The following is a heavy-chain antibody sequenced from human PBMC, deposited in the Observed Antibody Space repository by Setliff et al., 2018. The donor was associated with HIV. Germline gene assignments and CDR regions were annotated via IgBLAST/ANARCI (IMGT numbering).Heavy chain of an antibody. CDR3: AASPTSCSGGSCYDH. CDR2: IVVGSSKT. Sequence: ASVKVSCKSSSFTFSSSALQWVRQARGQRLEWIGWIVVGSSKTKYAERFQERVTLTLDMSTTTTYMELRGLRSEDTAIYYCAASPTSCSGGSCYDHWGQGTLVNVSS. J-gene: IGHJ5*02. CDR1: SFTFSSSA. D-gene: IGHD2-15*01. V-gene: IGHV1-58*01.